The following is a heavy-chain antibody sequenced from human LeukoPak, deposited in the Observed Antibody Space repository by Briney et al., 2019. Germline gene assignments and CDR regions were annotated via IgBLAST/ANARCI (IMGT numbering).Heavy chain of an antibody. Sequence: SQTLSLTCTVSGGSISSGDYYWSWIRQPPGKGLEWIGYIYYSGSTYYNPSPKSRVTISVDTSKNQFSLKLSSVTAADTAVYYCARLRANWNFDYWGQGTLVTVSS. CDR2: IYYSGST. J-gene: IGHJ4*02. CDR3: ARLRANWNFDY. CDR1: GGSISSGDYY. V-gene: IGHV4-30-4*01. D-gene: IGHD1-1*01.